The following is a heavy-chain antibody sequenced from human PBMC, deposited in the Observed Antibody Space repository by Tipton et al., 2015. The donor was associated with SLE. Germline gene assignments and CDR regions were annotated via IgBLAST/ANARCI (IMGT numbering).Heavy chain of an antibody. CDR1: GFTFSSYA. D-gene: IGHD3-10*01. CDR3: ARAGHYYGSGSYYNEVQH. J-gene: IGHJ1*01. V-gene: IGHV3-30*04. CDR2: ISYDGCNK. Sequence: QLVQSGGGVVQPGRSLRLSCAASGFTFSSYAMRWVRQDPGKGLEWVAVISYDGCNKYYADSVKGRFTISRDNSKNTLYLQMNSLRAEDTAVYYCARAGHYYGSGSYYNEVQHWGQGTLVTVSS.